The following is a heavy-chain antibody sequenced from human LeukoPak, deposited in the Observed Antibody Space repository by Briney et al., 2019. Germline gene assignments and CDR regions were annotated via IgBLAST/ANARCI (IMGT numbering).Heavy chain of an antibody. D-gene: IGHD5-24*01. CDR2: IIPILGIA. CDR3: ARSGGNGYNCRFDY. J-gene: IGHJ4*02. CDR1: GGTFSSYA. Sequence: STVNVSYMPSGGTFSSYAISWVRQAPGQGLEWMGRIIPILGIANHAQKFQGKVTITAAKSGSTAYMELSSLRSEDTGVYYCARSGGNGYNCRFDYWGQGTLVTVSS. V-gene: IGHV1-69*04.